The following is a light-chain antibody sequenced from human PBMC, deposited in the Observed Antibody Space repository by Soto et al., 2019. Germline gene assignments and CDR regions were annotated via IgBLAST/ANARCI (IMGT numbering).Light chain of an antibody. V-gene: IGLV3-21*04. CDR3: QVWDSSSDPHVV. CDR1: NIGGKS. CDR2: YDS. Sequence: SYVVTQPPSVSVAPGKTASLTCGGSNIGGKSVHWYQQKPGQAPVLVIYYDSDRPSGIPERFSGSNSGNTATLTVSRVEAGDEADYYCQVWDSSSDPHVVFGGGTKLTVL. J-gene: IGLJ2*01.